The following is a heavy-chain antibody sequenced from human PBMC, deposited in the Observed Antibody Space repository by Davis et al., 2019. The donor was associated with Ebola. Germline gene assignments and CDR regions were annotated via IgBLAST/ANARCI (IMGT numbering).Heavy chain of an antibody. Sequence: GSLRLSCTVSGGSISSYYWSWIRQPPGKGLEWIGYIYYSGSTNYNPSLKSRVTISVDTSKNQFSLKLSSVTAADTAVYYCARLYDPYGMDVWGQGTTVTVSS. CDR2: IYYSGST. V-gene: IGHV4-59*08. D-gene: IGHD3-3*01. CDR3: ARLYDPYGMDV. CDR1: GGSISSYY. J-gene: IGHJ6*02.